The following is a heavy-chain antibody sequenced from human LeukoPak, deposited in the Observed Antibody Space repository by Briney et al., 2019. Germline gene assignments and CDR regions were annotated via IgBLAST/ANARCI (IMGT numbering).Heavy chain of an antibody. CDR2: FDPEDGET. CDR3: ARVGSPMTTVTTSAIDY. CDR1: GYTLTELS. J-gene: IGHJ4*02. D-gene: IGHD4-17*01. V-gene: IGHV1-24*01. Sequence: ASVKVSCKVSGYTLTELSMHWVRQAPGKGLEWMGGFDPEDGETIYAQKFQGRVTMTRDTSISTAYMELSRLRSDDTAVYYCARVGSPMTTVTTSAIDYWGQGTLVTVSS.